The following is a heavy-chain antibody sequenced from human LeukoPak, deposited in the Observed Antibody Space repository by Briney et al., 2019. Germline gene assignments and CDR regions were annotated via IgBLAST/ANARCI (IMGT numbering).Heavy chain of an antibody. CDR1: GGSISSYY. CDR3: AGGDYYYYYMDV. V-gene: IGHV4-4*07. CDR2: IYTSGST. J-gene: IGHJ6*03. Sequence: SETLSLTCTVSGGSISSYYWSWLRQPAGKGLEWIGRIYTSGSTNYNPSLKRRVTMSVDTSKNQFSLKLSSVTAADTAVYYCAGGDYYYYYMDVWGKGTTVTVSS. D-gene: IGHD3-16*01.